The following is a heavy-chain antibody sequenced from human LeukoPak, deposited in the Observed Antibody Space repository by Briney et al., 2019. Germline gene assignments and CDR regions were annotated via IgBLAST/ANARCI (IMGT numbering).Heavy chain of an antibody. J-gene: IGHJ4*02. CDR1: GGSISSKNW. CDR3: ARDRGGYTYSHDY. CDR2: IYHEGST. Sequence: SETLSLTCAVSGGSISSKNWWGWVRQSPEKGVGWIGEIYHEGSTNYNPSLKSRVSISMDKSQNQLSLKLNFVTAADTAVYYCARDRGGYTYSHDYWGQGTLVTVSS. V-gene: IGHV4-4*02. D-gene: IGHD5-18*01.